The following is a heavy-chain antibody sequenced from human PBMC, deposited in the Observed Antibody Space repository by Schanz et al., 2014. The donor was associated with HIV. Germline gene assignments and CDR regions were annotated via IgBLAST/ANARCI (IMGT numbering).Heavy chain of an antibody. CDR1: GFTFSNYA. J-gene: IGHJ4*02. Sequence: VQLVESGGGVVQPGRSLRLSCAVSGFTFSNYAMHWVRQAPGKGLEWVAAMWYDESHKGYADSVKGRFTISRDNSKNTLYLEMNSLRPEDTAVYYCARGGIWEWDQPDFDYWGQGTLVTVSS. CDR2: MWYDESHK. V-gene: IGHV3-33*08. CDR3: ARGGIWEWDQPDFDY. D-gene: IGHD2-15*01.